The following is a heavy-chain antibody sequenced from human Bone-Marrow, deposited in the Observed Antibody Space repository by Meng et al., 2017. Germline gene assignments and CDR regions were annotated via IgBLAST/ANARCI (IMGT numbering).Heavy chain of an antibody. CDR2: IWYDGSNK. CDR1: GFTFSSYG. D-gene: IGHD3-10*01. CDR3: ASPRTPITMVRGAFDY. V-gene: IGHV3-33*01. J-gene: IGHJ4*02. Sequence: GESLKISCAASGFTFSSYGMHWVRQAPGKGLEWVAVIWYDGSNKYYADSVKGRFTISRDNSKNTLYLQMNSLRAEDTAVYHCASPRTPITMVRGAFDYWGQGTTVTVSS.